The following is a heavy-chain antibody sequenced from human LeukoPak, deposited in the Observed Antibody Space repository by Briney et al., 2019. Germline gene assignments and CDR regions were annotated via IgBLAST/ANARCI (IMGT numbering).Heavy chain of an antibody. D-gene: IGHD1-26*01. Sequence: SETLSLTCTVSGGSIRSSSYYWGWIRQPPGKGLEWIGSTYYSGSTYYNPSLESRVTISVDTSKNQFSLKLSPVTAADTAVYYCARHSTWELRLDYWGQGTLVTVSS. J-gene: IGHJ4*02. CDR1: GGSIRSSSYY. V-gene: IGHV4-39*01. CDR3: ARHSTWELRLDY. CDR2: TYYSGST.